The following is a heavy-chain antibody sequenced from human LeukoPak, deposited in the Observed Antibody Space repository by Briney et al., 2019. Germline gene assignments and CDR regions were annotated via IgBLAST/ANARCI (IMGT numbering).Heavy chain of an antibody. CDR2: ISSSSSYI. D-gene: IGHD3-10*01. CDR1: GFTFSNYD. J-gene: IGHJ4*02. Sequence: GGSLRLSCAASGFTFSNYDMNWVRQAPGKGLKWVSSISSSSSYIYYADSVKGRFAISRDNAKNSLYLQMYSLRAEDTAVYYCAGTYGSGSYPNYWGQGTLVTVSS. CDR3: AGTYGSGSYPNY. V-gene: IGHV3-21*01.